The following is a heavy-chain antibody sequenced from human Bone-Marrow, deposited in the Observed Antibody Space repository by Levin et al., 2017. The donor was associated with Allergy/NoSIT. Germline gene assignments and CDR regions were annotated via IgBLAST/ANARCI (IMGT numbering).Heavy chain of an antibody. V-gene: IGHV3-33*06. D-gene: IGHD3-22*01. J-gene: IGHJ6*02. Sequence: GGSLRLSCATSGFTFTTYAMHWVRQAPGKGLEWMAVIWYDGSNEYYADSVRGRFTISRDNSKNTLYLQMNSLRAEDTAVYFGANDSVEVVEPAPDDNNQPSLLMDVWGQGTTVIVSS. CDR3: ANDSVEVVEPAPDDNNQPSLLMDV. CDR2: IWYDGSNE. CDR1: GFTFTTYA.